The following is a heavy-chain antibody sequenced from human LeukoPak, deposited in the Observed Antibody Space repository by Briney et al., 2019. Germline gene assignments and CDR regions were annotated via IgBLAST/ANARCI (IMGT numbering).Heavy chain of an antibody. CDR2: ISSSGSTI. V-gene: IGHV3-48*04. CDR1: GFTFSSYS. D-gene: IGHD3-10*02. Sequence: GGSLRLSCAASGFTFSSYSMNWVRQARGKGLEWVSYISSSGSTIYYADSVKGRFTISRDNAKNSLYLQMNSLRAEDTAVYYCAELGITMIGGVWGKGTTVTISS. J-gene: IGHJ6*04. CDR3: AELGITMIGGV.